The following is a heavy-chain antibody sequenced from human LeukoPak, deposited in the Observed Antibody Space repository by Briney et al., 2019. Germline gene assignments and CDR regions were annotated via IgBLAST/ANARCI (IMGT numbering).Heavy chain of an antibody. CDR3: ARGKTYYYYYMDV. CDR2: IYYSGST. CDR1: GGSISSYY. V-gene: IGHV4-59*01. J-gene: IGHJ6*03. Sequence: PSETLSLTCTVSGGSISSYYWSWIRQPPGKGLEWIGYIYYSGSTNYNPSLKSRVTISIHTSKNQFSLKLSSVTAADTAVYYCARGKTYYYYYMDVWGKGTTVTISS.